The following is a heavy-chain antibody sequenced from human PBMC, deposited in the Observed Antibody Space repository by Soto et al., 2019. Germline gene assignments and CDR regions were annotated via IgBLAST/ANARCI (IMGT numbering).Heavy chain of an antibody. CDR1: GYTFTDYY. D-gene: IGHD7-27*01. Sequence: ASVKVSCKASGYTFTDYYLHWVRQAPGQGLEWMGWIHPNSDVANLAQKFQGRVTMTRDRSFTTPYMELSRLRSDDTAVYYCALGSGTFFEYWGQGTLVTVSS. V-gene: IGHV1-2*02. CDR3: ALGSGTFFEY. J-gene: IGHJ4*02. CDR2: IHPNSDVA.